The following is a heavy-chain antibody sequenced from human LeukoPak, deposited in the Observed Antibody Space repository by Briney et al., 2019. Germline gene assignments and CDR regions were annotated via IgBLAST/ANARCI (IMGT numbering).Heavy chain of an antibody. J-gene: IGHJ4*02. Sequence: PSETLSLTCTVSGGSISSGSYYWSWIRQPAGKGLEWIGRIYTSGSTNYNPSLKSRVTISVDTSKNQFSLKLSSVTAADTAVYYCASHLYSSGWYAYFDYWGQGTLVTVSS. V-gene: IGHV4-61*02. D-gene: IGHD6-19*01. CDR2: IYTSGST. CDR1: GGSISSGSYY. CDR3: ASHLYSSGWYAYFDY.